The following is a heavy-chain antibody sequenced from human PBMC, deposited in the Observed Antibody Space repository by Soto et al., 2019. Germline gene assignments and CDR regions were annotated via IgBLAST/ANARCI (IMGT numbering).Heavy chain of an antibody. CDR2: ISYDGSNK. CDR1: GFTFSSYG. CDR3: AKDVDDIVVVTAHYYYYGMDV. V-gene: IGHV3-30*18. D-gene: IGHD2-21*02. Sequence: QVQLVESGGGVVQPGRSLRLSCAASGFTFSSYGMHWVRQAPGKGLEWVAVISYDGSNKYYADSVKGRFTISRDNSKNTLYLQMNSLRAEDTAVYYCAKDVDDIVVVTAHYYYYGMDVWGQGTTVTVSS. J-gene: IGHJ6*02.